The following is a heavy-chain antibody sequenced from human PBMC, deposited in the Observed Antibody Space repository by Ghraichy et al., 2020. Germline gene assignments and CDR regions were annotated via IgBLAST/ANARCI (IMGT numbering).Heavy chain of an antibody. CDR1: GGSFSGYY. CDR3: ATTYYYDSSGYYFYYYYGMDV. J-gene: IGHJ6*02. CDR2: INHSGST. Sequence: ETLSLTCAVYGGSFSGYYWSWIRQPPGKGLEWIGEINHSGSTNYNPSLKSRVTISVDTSKNQFSLKLSSVTAADTAVYYCATTYYYDSSGYYFYYYYGMDVWGQGTTVTVSS. D-gene: IGHD3-22*01. V-gene: IGHV4-34*01.